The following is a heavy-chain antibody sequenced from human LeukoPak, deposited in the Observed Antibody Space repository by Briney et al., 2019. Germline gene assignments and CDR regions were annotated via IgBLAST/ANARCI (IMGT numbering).Heavy chain of an antibody. J-gene: IGHJ4*02. CDR2: ISTYNGYT. V-gene: IGHV1-18*01. CDR1: GGTFSSYA. D-gene: IGHD1-26*01. Sequence: ASVKVSCKASGGTFSSYAISWVRQAPGQGLEWMGWISTYNGYTDFAQDFQGRVTMTTDTYTNTAYMQMRSLRSDDTAVYYCSRGKSRGSHIDYWGQGTLVTVSS. CDR3: SRGKSRGSHIDY.